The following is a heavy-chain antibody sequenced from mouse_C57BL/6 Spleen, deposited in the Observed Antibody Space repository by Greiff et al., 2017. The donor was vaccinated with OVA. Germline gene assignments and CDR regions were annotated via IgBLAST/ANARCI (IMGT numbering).Heavy chain of an antibody. V-gene: IGHV5-4*01. Sequence: EVHLVESGGGLVKPGGSLKLSCAASGFTFSSYAMSWVRQTPEKRLEWVATISDGGSYTYYPDNVKGRFTISRDNAKNNLYLQMSHLKSEDTAMYYCAREDYGNYEDYWGQGTTLTVSS. CDR1: GFTFSSYA. D-gene: IGHD2-1*01. J-gene: IGHJ2*01. CDR2: ISDGGSYT. CDR3: AREDYGNYEDY.